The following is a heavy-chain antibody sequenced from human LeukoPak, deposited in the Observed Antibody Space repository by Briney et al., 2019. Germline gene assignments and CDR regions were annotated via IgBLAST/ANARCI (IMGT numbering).Heavy chain of an antibody. J-gene: IGHJ4*02. V-gene: IGHV3-7*01. CDR3: ARFGYSYGYVY. D-gene: IGHD5-18*01. CDR1: GFTFSSYW. CDR2: IKQDGSEK. Sequence: PGGSLRLSCAASGFTFSSYWMSWVRQAPGKGLEWVANIKQDGSEKYYVDSVKGRFTISRDNATNPLYLQMNSLRAEDTAVYYCARFGYSYGYVYWGQGTLVTVSS.